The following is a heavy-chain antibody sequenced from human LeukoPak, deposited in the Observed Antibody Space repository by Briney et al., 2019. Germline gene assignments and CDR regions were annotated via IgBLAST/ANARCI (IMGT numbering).Heavy chain of an antibody. D-gene: IGHD3-10*01. J-gene: IGHJ4*02. CDR2: ISSSSSYI. CDR3: ARDRVTMIRGVTALDY. Sequence: GGSLRLSCAASGFTFSSYGMNWVRQAPGKGLEWVSYISSSSSYIYYADSVKGRFTISRDNAKNSLYLQLNSLRAEDTAVYYCARDRVTMIRGVTALDYWGQGTLVTGSS. V-gene: IGHV3-21*01. CDR1: GFTFSSYG.